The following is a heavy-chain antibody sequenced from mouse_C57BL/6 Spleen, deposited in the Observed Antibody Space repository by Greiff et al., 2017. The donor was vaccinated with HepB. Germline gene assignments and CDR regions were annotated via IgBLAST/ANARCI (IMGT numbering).Heavy chain of an antibody. V-gene: IGHV3-6*01. CDR2: ISYDGSN. J-gene: IGHJ2*01. CDR1: GYSITSGYY. CDR3: ARGRYYGSGYFDY. D-gene: IGHD1-1*01. Sequence: EVHLVESGPGLVKPSQSLSLTCSVTGYSITSGYYWNWIRQFPGNKLEWMGYISYDGSNNYNPSLKNRISITRDTSKNQFFLKLNSVTTEDTATYYCARGRYYGSGYFDYWGQGTTLTVSS.